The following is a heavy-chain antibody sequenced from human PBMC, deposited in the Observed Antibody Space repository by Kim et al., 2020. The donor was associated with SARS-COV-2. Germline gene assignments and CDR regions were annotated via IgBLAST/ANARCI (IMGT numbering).Heavy chain of an antibody. CDR3: ARGTRQWLSRHYYYYMDV. J-gene: IGHJ6*03. Sequence: SETLSLTCAVYGGSFSGYYWSWIRQPPGKGLEWIGEINHSGSTNYNPSLKSRVTISVDTSKNQFSLKLSSLTAADTAVYYCARGTRQWLSRHYYYYMDVWGKGPTVTVSS. CDR2: INHSGST. CDR1: GGSFSGYY. V-gene: IGHV4-34*01. D-gene: IGHD6-19*01.